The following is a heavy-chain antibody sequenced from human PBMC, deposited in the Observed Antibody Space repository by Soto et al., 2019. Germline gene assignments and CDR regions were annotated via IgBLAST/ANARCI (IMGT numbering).Heavy chain of an antibody. D-gene: IGHD2-15*01. J-gene: IGHJ4*02. CDR1: GFTFSSYT. CDR3: ARESSGGSANY. CDR2: IIPILGIA. Sequence: QVQLVQSGAEVKKPGSSVKVSCTASGFTFSSYTISWVRQAPGQGLEWMGRIIPILGIANYAQKFQGRVTITADKSTSTAYMELSSLRSDDTAVYDCARESSGGSANYWGKGTLVTVSS. V-gene: IGHV1-69*08.